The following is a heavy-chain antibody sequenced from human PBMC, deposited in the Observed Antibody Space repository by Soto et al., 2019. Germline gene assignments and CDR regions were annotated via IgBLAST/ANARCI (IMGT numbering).Heavy chain of an antibody. CDR3: ARRGGPESSGGSNYYYYYMDV. CDR1: GGSFSGYY. Sequence: PSETLSLTSAVYGGSFSGYYWSWIRQPPGKGLEWIGEINHSGSTNYNPSLKSRVTISVDTSKNQFSLKLSSVTAADTAVYYCARRGGPESSGGSNYYYYYMDVWGKGTTVTVSS. J-gene: IGHJ6*03. D-gene: IGHD2-15*01. V-gene: IGHV4-34*01. CDR2: INHSGST.